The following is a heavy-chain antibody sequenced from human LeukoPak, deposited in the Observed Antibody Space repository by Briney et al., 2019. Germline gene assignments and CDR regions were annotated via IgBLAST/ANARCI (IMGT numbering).Heavy chain of an antibody. CDR3: AREGLPYYFDY. V-gene: IGHV4-61*01. CDR1: GYSISSGYY. D-gene: IGHD5-12*01. J-gene: IGHJ4*02. Sequence: SETLSLTCAVSGYSISSGYYWGWIRQPPGKGPEWIGYIYYSGSTNYNPSLKSRVTISVDTSKNQFSLKLSSVTAADTAVYYCAREGLPYYFDYWGQGTLVTVSS. CDR2: IYYSGST.